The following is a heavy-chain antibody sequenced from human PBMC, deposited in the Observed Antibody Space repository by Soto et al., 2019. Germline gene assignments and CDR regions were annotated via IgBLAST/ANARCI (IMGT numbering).Heavy chain of an antibody. CDR2: IKPDGSEK. V-gene: IGHV3-7*01. CDR1: GFTFSTYW. D-gene: IGHD6-13*01. Sequence: GESLKISCAASGFTFSTYWMSWVRQAPGKGLEWVANIKPDGSEKYYVDSVKGRFTISRDNAKNSLYLQMSSLRVEDTAVYYCARAVPYSSSWYTLYYFDYWGQGTLVTVSS. CDR3: ARAVPYSSSWYTLYYFDY. J-gene: IGHJ4*02.